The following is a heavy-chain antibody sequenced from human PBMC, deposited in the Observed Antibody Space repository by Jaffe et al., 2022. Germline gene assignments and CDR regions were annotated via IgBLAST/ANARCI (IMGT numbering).Heavy chain of an antibody. V-gene: IGHV4-39*01. CDR1: GGSISSSSYY. CDR2: IYYSGST. J-gene: IGHJ1*01. Sequence: QLQLQESGPGLVKPSETLSLTCTVSGGSISSSSYYWGWIRQPPGKGLEWIGSIYYSGSTYYNPSLKSRVTISVDTSKNQFSLKLSSVTAADTAVYYCARLDPLTREYFQHWGQGTLVTVSS. CDR3: ARLDPLTREYFQH.